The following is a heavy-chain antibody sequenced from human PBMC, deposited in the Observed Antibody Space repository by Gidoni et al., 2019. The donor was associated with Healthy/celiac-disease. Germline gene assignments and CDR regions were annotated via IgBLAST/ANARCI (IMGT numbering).Heavy chain of an antibody. CDR3: ATAEGYCSSTSCWEGFDP. Sequence: QVQLVQSGAEVKKPGASVKVSCKVSGYPLTELSMHWVRQAPGNGLEWMGGFDPEDGETIYAQKCQGRVTMTEDTSTDTAYMELSSLRAEDTAVYYCATAEGYCSSTSCWEGFDPWGQGTLVTVSS. CDR1: GYPLTELS. V-gene: IGHV1-24*01. J-gene: IGHJ5*02. D-gene: IGHD2-2*01. CDR2: FDPEDGET.